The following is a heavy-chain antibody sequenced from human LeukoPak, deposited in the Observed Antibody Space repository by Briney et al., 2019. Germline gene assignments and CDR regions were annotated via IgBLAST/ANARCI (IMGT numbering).Heavy chain of an antibody. V-gene: IGHV1-45*02. CDR2: ITPFNGNT. J-gene: IGHJ4*02. D-gene: IGHD6-6*01. CDR1: GYTFTYRY. CDR3: ARPAVGGDSSSGRPIQAWPFDY. Sequence: ASVTVSCTASGYTFTYRYLHWVRQAPGQALEWMGWITPFNGNTNYAQKFQDRVTITRDRSMSTAYMELSSLRSEDTAVYYCARPAVGGDSSSGRPIQAWPFDYWGQGTLVTVSS.